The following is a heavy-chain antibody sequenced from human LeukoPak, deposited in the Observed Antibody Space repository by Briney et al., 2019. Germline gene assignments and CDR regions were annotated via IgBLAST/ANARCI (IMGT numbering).Heavy chain of an antibody. CDR1: GYTFSDYD. J-gene: IGHJ6*03. CDR3: ARALAWGGSSYSYYYMDV. D-gene: IGHD1-26*01. Sequence: VASVKVSCKASGYTFSDYDINWVRQATGQGLEWMGWINPNSGNAGYAQKFQGRVTMTRNTTISTAYIELSSLRSEDTAVYYCARALAWGGSSYSYYYMDVWDKGTTVTVSS. CDR2: INPNSGNA. V-gene: IGHV1-8*01.